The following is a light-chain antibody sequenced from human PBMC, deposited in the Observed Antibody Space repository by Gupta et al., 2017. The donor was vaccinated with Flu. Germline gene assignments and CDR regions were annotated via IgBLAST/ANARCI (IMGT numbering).Light chain of an antibody. CDR3: CSYAGTYTYV. Sequence: VTISCTGTSSDVGGYNYVSWYQQHPGKAPKLMISNVSKRPSGVPDRFSGSKSGNTASLTISGLQAEDEADYYCCSYAGTYTYVFGGGTKLTVL. J-gene: IGLJ3*02. V-gene: IGLV2-11*03. CDR1: SSDVGGYNY. CDR2: NVS.